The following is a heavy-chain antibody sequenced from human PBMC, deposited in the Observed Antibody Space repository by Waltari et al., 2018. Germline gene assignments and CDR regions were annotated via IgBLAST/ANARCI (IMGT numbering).Heavy chain of an antibody. CDR3: ARVVIEMATINWFDP. V-gene: IGHV4-38-2*01. CDR2: IYHSGST. D-gene: IGHD1-26*01. J-gene: IGHJ5*02. CDR1: GYSISSGYY. Sequence: QVQLQESGPGLVKPSETLSLTCAVSGYSISSGYYWGWIRQPPGKGLEWIGSIYHSGSTYYNPSLKSRVTISVDTSKNQFSLKLSSVTAADTAVYYCARVVIEMATINWFDPWGQGTLVTVSS.